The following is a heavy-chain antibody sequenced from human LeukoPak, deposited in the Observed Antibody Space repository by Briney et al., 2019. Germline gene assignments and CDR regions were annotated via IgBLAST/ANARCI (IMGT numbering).Heavy chain of an antibody. CDR3: ARSNYGGNSNWFDP. D-gene: IGHD4-23*01. Sequence: SETLSLTCTVSGGSIDSSTYYWGWIRQPPGKGLEWIGSIYYSGSTYYNPSLKSRVTISIDTSKNQFSLKLSSVTAADTAVYYCARSNYGGNSNWFDPWGQGTLVTASS. CDR1: GGSIDSSTYY. CDR2: IYYSGST. J-gene: IGHJ5*02. V-gene: IGHV4-39*07.